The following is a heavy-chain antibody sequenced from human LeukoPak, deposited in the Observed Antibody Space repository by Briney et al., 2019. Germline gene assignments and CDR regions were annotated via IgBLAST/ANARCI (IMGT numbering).Heavy chain of an antibody. Sequence: NASETLSLTCTVSGGSISSYYWSWIRQPPGKGLEWIGYIYYSGSTNYNPSLKSRVTISVDTSKNQFSLKLSSVTAADTAVYYCARHRAAHWYFDLWGRGTLVTVSS. CDR1: GGSISSYY. CDR3: ARHRAAHWYFDL. V-gene: IGHV4-59*08. CDR2: IYYSGST. J-gene: IGHJ2*01.